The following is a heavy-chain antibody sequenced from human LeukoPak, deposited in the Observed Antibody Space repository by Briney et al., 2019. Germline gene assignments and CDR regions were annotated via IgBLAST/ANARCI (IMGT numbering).Heavy chain of an antibody. J-gene: IGHJ4*02. CDR2: ISSSSSTI. D-gene: IGHD4/OR15-4a*01. CDR3: ARRAGAYSHPYDY. V-gene: IGHV3-48*04. CDR1: GFTFSSYS. Sequence: PGGSLRLSCAASGFTFSSYSMNWVRQAPGKGLEWVSYISSSSSTIYYADSVKGRFTISRDNAKNLLYLQMNSLRAEDTAVYYCARRAGAYSHPYDYWGQGTLVTVSS.